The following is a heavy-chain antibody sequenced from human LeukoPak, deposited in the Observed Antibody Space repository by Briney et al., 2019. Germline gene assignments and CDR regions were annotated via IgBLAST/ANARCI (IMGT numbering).Heavy chain of an antibody. Sequence: GGSLRLSWAASGFTFSDYYMSWIRQAPGKGLEWVSYISSSGSTIYYADSVKGRFTISRDNAKNSLYLQMNSLRAEDTAVYYCARGSYYYDSSGYYYPVGFDYWGQGTLVTVSS. D-gene: IGHD3-22*01. CDR1: GFTFSDYY. V-gene: IGHV3-11*01. CDR2: ISSSGSTI. CDR3: ARGSYYYDSSGYYYPVGFDY. J-gene: IGHJ4*02.